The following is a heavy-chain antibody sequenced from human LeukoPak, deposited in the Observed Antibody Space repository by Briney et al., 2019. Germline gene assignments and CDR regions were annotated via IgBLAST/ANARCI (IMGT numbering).Heavy chain of an antibody. V-gene: IGHV3-66*01. CDR2: IYSGGST. D-gene: IGHD6-19*01. J-gene: IGHJ3*02. Sequence: GGSLRLSCAASGFTVSSNYMSWVRQALGKGLEWVSVIYSGGSTYYADSVKGRFTISRDNSKNTLYLQMNSLRAEDTAVYYCATSGWFDAFDIWGQGTMVTVSS. CDR3: ATSGWFDAFDI. CDR1: GFTVSSNY.